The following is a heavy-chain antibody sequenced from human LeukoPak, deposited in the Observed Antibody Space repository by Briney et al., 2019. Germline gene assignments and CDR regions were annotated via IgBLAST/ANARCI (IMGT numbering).Heavy chain of an antibody. J-gene: IGHJ6*04. D-gene: IGHD2-21*02. V-gene: IGHV4-59*01. CDR2: IYYSGST. Sequence: SETLSLTCTVSGGSISSYYWSWIRQPPGKGLEWIGYIYYSGSTNYNPSLKSPVTISVDTSKNQFSLKLSSVTAADTAVYYCARSYCGGDCALDVWGKGTTVTVSS. CDR3: ARSYCGGDCALDV. CDR1: GGSISSYY.